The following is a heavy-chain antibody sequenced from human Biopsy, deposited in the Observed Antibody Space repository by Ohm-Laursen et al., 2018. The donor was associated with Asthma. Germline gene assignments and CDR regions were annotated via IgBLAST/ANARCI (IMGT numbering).Heavy chain of an antibody. D-gene: IGHD6-13*01. Sequence: SETLSLTWSLSSGSGGYMRSGNYYWGWIRQPPGKGLEWIGSIYYSGTTYYNPSLESRVAVPADTSKNHFSLKLTSVTAADTAVYYCVRGSSSWHHGPFHYYYGLDVWGQGTTATVSS. CDR2: IYYSGTT. J-gene: IGHJ6*02. CDR3: VRGSSSWHHGPFHYYYGLDV. CDR1: SGSGGYMRSGNYY. V-gene: IGHV4-39*01.